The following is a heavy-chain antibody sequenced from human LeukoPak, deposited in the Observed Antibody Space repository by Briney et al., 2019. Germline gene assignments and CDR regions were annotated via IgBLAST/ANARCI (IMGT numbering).Heavy chain of an antibody. J-gene: IGHJ4*02. Sequence: SETLSLTCTVSGGSISSSSYYWAWIRQPPGEGLEWIGSINYSGTTYYKPSLKSRVTISVDTSKNHFSLRLSSVTAADTAVYYCARSTYSSGWSVRAYWGQGTLVTVSS. CDR3: ARSTYSSGWSVRAY. CDR1: GGSISSSSYY. D-gene: IGHD6-19*01. V-gene: IGHV4-39*02. CDR2: INYSGTT.